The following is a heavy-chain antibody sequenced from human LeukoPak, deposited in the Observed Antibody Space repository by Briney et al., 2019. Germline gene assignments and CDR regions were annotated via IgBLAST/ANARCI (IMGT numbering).Heavy chain of an antibody. CDR2: ISSAGTIV. Sequence: GRSLRLSCAAPGFTFGTYSMHWVRQAPGKGLEWVAIISSAGTIVNYADSVRGRFSISRDNSRNTLYLQMNSLRTEDTAVYYCAKDHRWLVDYWGQGTLVTVSS. CDR3: AKDHRWLVDY. J-gene: IGHJ4*02. V-gene: IGHV3-30-3*01. CDR1: GFTFGTYS. D-gene: IGHD6-19*01.